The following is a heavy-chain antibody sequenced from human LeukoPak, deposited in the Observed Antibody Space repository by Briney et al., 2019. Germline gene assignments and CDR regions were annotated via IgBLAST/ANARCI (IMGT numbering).Heavy chain of an antibody. Sequence: GASVKVSCKVSGSSRIEVAMHWVRQAPGKGLEWVGSFDPEDGEDGETHYAQKFQGRVTMTEDASTDTAYMELTSLSSEDTALYYCAMTDRYAGRPFDYWGQGTLVTVSS. CDR2: FDPEDGEDGET. V-gene: IGHV1-24*01. D-gene: IGHD3-9*01. CDR1: GSSRIEVA. J-gene: IGHJ4*02. CDR3: AMTDRYAGRPFDY.